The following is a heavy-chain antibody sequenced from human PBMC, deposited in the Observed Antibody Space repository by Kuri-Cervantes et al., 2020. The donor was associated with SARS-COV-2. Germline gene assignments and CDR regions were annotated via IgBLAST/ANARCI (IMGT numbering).Heavy chain of an antibody. CDR3: ARHYAFDRFHK. Sequence: GESLKISCAASGFTFSSYAMHWVRQAPGKGLEWVAVISYDGSNKYYADSVKGRFTISRDNSKNTLYLQMNSLRAEDTAIYYCARHYAFDRFHKWGQGTQVTVSS. CDR2: ISYDGSNK. CDR1: GFTFSSYA. D-gene: IGHD3-9*01. J-gene: IGHJ4*02. V-gene: IGHV3-30-3*01.